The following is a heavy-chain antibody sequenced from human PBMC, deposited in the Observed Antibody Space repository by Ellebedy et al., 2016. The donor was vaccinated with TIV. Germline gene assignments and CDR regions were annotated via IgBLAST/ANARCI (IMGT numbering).Heavy chain of an antibody. V-gene: IGHV1-18*04. CDR3: ARVITDYYGMGV. J-gene: IGHJ6*02. Sequence: ASVKVSCKASGYTFTSYYMHWVRQAPGQGPEWMGWISAYNGNTNYAQNLQGRVTMTTDTSTSTAYMELRSLRPDDTAVYYCARVITDYYGMGVWGQGTPVTVSS. D-gene: IGHD3-16*01. CDR1: GYTFTSYY. CDR2: ISAYNGNT.